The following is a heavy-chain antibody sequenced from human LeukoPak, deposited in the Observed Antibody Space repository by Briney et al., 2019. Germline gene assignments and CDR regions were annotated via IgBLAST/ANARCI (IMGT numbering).Heavy chain of an antibody. CDR1: GASISRYY. Sequence: PQTLSLTPTISGASISRYYRSWIRQSPGKGLKWIGYIYTSESTNYNPSLKSRVTISVDTSKNQFSLKLSSVTAADTAVYYCARHPHYYYMDVWGKGTTVTVSS. CDR3: ARHPHYYYMDV. CDR2: IYTSEST. V-gene: IGHV4-4*09. J-gene: IGHJ6*03.